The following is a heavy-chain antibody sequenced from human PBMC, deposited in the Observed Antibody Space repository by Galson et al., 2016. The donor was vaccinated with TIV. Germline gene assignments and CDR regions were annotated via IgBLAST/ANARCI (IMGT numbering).Heavy chain of an antibody. CDR2: MTTTGDTI. CDR3: AREWYYFDNNGYPDYNYGMDV. Sequence: SLRLSCAASGFSLSRYEVNWVRQAPGKGLEWISYMTTTGDTIYYADSVKGRSIISRDSARVYLQMNSLRAEDTAVYFCAREWYYFDNNGYPDYNYGMDVWGQGTAVTVSS. D-gene: IGHD3-22*01. V-gene: IGHV3-48*03. J-gene: IGHJ6*02. CDR1: GFSLSRYE.